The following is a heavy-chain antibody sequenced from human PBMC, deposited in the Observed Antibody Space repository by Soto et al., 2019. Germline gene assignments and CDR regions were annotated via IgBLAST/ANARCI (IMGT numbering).Heavy chain of an antibody. CDR2: INPKSGGT. Sequence: ASVKVSCKASGYSFTDYHIHWVRQAPGQGLEWLGRINPKSGGTSTAQKFQGWVTMTTDTSISTASMELTRLTSDDTAIYYCARSASTPSSHTFCSFSYNHHLDGWRQETTVTISS. CDR3: ARSASTPSSHTFCSFSYNHHLDG. J-gene: IGHJ6*02. V-gene: IGHV1-2*04. CDR1: GYSFTDYH. D-gene: IGHD1-1*01.